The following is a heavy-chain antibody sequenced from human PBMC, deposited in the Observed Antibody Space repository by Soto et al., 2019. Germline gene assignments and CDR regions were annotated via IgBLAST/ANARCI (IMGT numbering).Heavy chain of an antibody. CDR1: GGSISSGGYY. Sequence: QVQLQESGPGLVKPSQTLSLTCTVSGGSISSGGYYWSWIRQHPGKGLEWIGYIYYSGSTYYNPTHRSRVTISVDTSKNQFSLQLSSVTAADTAVYYCACVISYGYFDYWGQGTLVTVSS. V-gene: IGHV4-31*03. CDR2: IYYSGST. D-gene: IGHD1-26*01. J-gene: IGHJ4*02. CDR3: ACVISYGYFDY.